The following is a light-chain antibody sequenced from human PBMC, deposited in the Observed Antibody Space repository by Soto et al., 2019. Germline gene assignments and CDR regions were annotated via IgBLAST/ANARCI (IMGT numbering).Light chain of an antibody. CDR3: QQYGRSPFT. V-gene: IGKV3-20*01. CDR2: GAS. CDR1: QSVSSNN. Sequence: EIVLTQSPGTLSLSPGERATLSCRASQSVSSNNLAWYQQRPGQAPRVVIYGASTRATAIPERFSGSGSGTDFTLTISRLEPEDFAVYYWQQYGRSPFTFGPGTKVDIK. J-gene: IGKJ3*01.